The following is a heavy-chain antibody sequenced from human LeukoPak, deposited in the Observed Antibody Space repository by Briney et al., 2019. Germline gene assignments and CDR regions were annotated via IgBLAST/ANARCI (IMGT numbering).Heavy chain of an antibody. Sequence: GGSLRLSCAASGFTFSSYWMTWVRQAPGKGLEWVSAISGSGGGTYFADSVKGRFTISRDNSKNTLYLQMDSLRAEDTAVYYCAKAPVTTCRGAFCYPFDYWGLGTLVTVSS. V-gene: IGHV3-23*01. CDR3: AKAPVTTCRGAFCYPFDY. CDR2: ISGSGGGT. CDR1: GFTFSSYW. J-gene: IGHJ4*02. D-gene: IGHD2-15*01.